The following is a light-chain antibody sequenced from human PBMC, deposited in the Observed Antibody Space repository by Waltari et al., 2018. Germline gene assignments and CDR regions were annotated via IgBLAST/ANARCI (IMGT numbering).Light chain of an antibody. CDR2: EVT. CDR3: SSYAGSNNLGV. Sequence: QSALTQPPSASGPPGQSVTISCTGTTSAAGGYNYVPWYQQHPGKAPKLVIYEVTRRPSGVPDRFSGSKSGNTASLTVSGLQAEDEANYYCSSYAGSNNLGVFGGGTKLTVL. J-gene: IGLJ3*02. V-gene: IGLV2-8*01. CDR1: TSAAGGYNY.